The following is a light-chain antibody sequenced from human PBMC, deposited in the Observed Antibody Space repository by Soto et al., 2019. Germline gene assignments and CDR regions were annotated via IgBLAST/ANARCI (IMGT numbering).Light chain of an antibody. Sequence: IVMTQSPATLSVSPGERVTLSCRASQSVNSNLAWYQQKPGQAPRLLIYRASTRATGFPARFSGSGSGTDFTLTISSLEPEDFAVYYCQQRSNWPPITFGQGTRLEIK. CDR1: QSVNSN. CDR2: RAS. CDR3: QQRSNWPPIT. J-gene: IGKJ5*01. V-gene: IGKV3-15*01.